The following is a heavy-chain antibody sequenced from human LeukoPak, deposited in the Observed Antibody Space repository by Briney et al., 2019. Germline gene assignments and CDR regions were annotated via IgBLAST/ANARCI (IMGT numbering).Heavy chain of an antibody. CDR3: ARHAYYYYGMDV. Sequence: SQTLSLTCTVSGGSINNGNHFWTWIRQPAGKGLEWIGRIFTGGSTNYNPSLESRLTMSIDTSKNQFSLKLNSVTAADTAMYYCARHAYYYYGMDVWGQGTTVTVSS. V-gene: IGHV4-61*02. CDR1: GGSINNGNHF. CDR2: IFTGGST. J-gene: IGHJ6*02.